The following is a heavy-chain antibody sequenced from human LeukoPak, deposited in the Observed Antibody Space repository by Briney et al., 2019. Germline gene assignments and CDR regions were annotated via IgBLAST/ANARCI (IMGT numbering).Heavy chain of an antibody. D-gene: IGHD3-3*01. Sequence: VTSVKVSCKASGYTFTSNYIHWVRQAPGQGLEWMGMIYPRDGNTSYAQKFQGRVTITADESTSTAYMELSSLRSEDTAVYYCARGSTYYDFWSGYYPTYYYYGMDVWGQGTTVTVSS. CDR3: ARGSTYYDFWSGYYPTYYYYGMDV. CDR1: GYTFTSNY. CDR2: IYPRDGNT. V-gene: IGHV1-46*01. J-gene: IGHJ6*02.